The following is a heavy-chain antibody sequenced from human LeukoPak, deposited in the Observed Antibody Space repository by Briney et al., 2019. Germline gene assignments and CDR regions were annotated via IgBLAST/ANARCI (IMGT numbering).Heavy chain of an antibody. CDR1: GYFISSGYY. CDR3: ARENSYGYFDY. CDR2: IHHSGST. V-gene: IGHV4-38-2*02. D-gene: IGHD5-18*01. J-gene: IGHJ4*02. Sequence: PSETLSLTCTVSGYFISSGYYWGWIRQPPGKGLQWIGSIHHSGSTYYNPSLKSRVTISVDTSKNQFSLKLSSVTAADTAVYYCARENSYGYFDYWGQGTLVTVSS.